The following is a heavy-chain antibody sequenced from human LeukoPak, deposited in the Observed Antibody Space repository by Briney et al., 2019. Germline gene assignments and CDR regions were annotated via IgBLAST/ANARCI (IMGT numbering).Heavy chain of an antibody. D-gene: IGHD2-2*01. CDR1: GYSISSGYY. V-gene: IGHV4-38-2*01. CDR3: ARQRYCHSTSCYFDY. Sequence: SETLSLTCAVSGYSISSGYYWAWIRQPPGKGLEWIGSMYHSGSTYDSPSPKSRVTMSVDTSKNQFSLKLTSVTAADTAVYYCARQRYCHSTSCYFDYWGQGTLVTVSS. CDR2: MYHSGST. J-gene: IGHJ4*02.